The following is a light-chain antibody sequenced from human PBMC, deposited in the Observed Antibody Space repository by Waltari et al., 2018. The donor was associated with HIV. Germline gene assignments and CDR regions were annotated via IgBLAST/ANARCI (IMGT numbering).Light chain of an antibody. CDR1: KGVRND. CDR3: LQDYKAPYT. CDR2: AAS. Sequence: AIQMTQSPSSLSAAVGDRVTITCRAIKGVRNDLGCYQQKSGKAPKRLIYAASALQSGVPSRFSGSGSGTYFTLTISSVQPEDFATYYCLQDYKAPYTFGQGTKLDIK. J-gene: IGKJ2*01. V-gene: IGKV1-6*01.